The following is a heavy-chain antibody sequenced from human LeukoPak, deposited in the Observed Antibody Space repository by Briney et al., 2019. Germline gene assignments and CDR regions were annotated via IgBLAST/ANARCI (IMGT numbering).Heavy chain of an antibody. D-gene: IGHD6-6*01. V-gene: IGHV4-34*01. CDR2: TNQRRKST. Sequence: GSLRLSCAASGFTFSSYAMSWVRQAPGKGLEWIGETNQRRKSTNYNPSLRGRVTISVDTSKNQFSLKLTSVTAADTAVYYCVRELSTSSTAFDVWGQGTEVTVSS. CDR3: VRELSTSSTAFDV. J-gene: IGHJ3*01. CDR1: GFTFSSYA.